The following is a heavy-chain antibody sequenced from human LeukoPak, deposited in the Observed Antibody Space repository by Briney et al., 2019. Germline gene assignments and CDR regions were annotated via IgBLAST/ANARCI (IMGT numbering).Heavy chain of an antibody. Sequence: GGSLRLSCAASGFTLSSYGMDWVRQAPGKGLEWVAVISYDGSNKYYADYVKGRFTISRDNSKNTLYLQMNSLRAEDTAVYYCAKDPAAAGIDYWGQGTLVTVSS. CDR2: ISYDGSNK. CDR1: GFTLSSYG. D-gene: IGHD6-13*01. CDR3: AKDPAAAGIDY. V-gene: IGHV3-30*18. J-gene: IGHJ4*02.